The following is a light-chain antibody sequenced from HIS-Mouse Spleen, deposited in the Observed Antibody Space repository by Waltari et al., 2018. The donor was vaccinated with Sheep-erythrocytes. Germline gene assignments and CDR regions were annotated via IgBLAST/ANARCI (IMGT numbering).Light chain of an antibody. J-gene: IGLJ3*02. CDR2: DVS. V-gene: IGLV2-11*01. CDR3: CSYAGSSTPWV. Sequence: QSALTQPRSVSGSPGQSVTISCTGTSSDVGGYNYVSCYQQHPGKAPKLMIYDVSKRPSGVPDRFSGSKSGNTASLTISGLQAEDEADYYCCSYAGSSTPWVFGGGTKLTVL. CDR1: SSDVGGYNY.